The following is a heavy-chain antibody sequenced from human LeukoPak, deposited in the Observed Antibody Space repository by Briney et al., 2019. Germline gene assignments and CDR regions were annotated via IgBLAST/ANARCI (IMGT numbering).Heavy chain of an antibody. CDR3: ARDSRVARSHAFYFDY. D-gene: IGHD2-15*01. CDR1: GFTLSSYS. V-gene: IGHV3-48*01. J-gene: IGHJ4*02. CDR2: ISSSSSTI. Sequence: PGGSLRLSCAASGFTLSSYSMNWVRQAPGKGLEWVSYISSSSSTIYYADSVKGRFTISRDNAKNSLYLQMNSLRAEDTAVYYCARDSRVARSHAFYFDYWGQGTLVTVSS.